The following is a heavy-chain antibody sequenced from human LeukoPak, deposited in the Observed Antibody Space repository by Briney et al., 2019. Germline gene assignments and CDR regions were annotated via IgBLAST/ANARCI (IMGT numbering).Heavy chain of an antibody. D-gene: IGHD3-3*01. CDR3: ARERQNKDFWSGGDY. Sequence: GGSLRLSCAASGVTFSGYSMNWVRQAPGKGLEWVSAITATSLHIYYADSVKGRFTISRDNAKNSLYLQMNSLRPEDTAVYYCARERQNKDFWSGGDYWGQGTLVTVSS. CDR1: GVTFSGYS. V-gene: IGHV3-21*01. J-gene: IGHJ4*02. CDR2: ITATSLHI.